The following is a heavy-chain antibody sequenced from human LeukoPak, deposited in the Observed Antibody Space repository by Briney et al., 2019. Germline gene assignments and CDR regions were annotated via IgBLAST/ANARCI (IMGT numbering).Heavy chain of an antibody. CDR1: GGSISSYY. Sequence: SETLSLTCTVSGGSISSYYWSWIRQPAGKGLEWIGRIYTSGSTNYNPSLKSRVTMSVDTSKNQFSLKLSSVTAADTAVYYCARDFSGYSSSWPDYWGQGTLVTVSS. V-gene: IGHV4-4*07. CDR3: ARDFSGYSSSWPDY. J-gene: IGHJ4*02. D-gene: IGHD6-13*01. CDR2: IYTSGST.